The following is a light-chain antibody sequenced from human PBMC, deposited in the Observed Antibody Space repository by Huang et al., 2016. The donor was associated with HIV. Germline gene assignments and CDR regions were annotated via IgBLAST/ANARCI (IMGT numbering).Light chain of an antibody. Sequence: EIVLTQSPATLFLSPGERATLSCRASQNVTDSLAWHLQKPGQAPSLLIYRAANRATGTPARFSGSGSGTDFTLTISSLEPEDFAIYYCQERIQWPRLTFGGGTKVEIK. CDR1: QNVTDS. CDR3: QERIQWPRLT. CDR2: RAA. J-gene: IGKJ4*01. V-gene: IGKV3-11*01.